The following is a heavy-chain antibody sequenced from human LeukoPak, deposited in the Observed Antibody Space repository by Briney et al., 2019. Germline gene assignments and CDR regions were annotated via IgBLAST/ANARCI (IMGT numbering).Heavy chain of an antibody. J-gene: IGHJ4*02. CDR1: GFNSEDHA. Sequence: PGGSLRLSCVVSGFNSEDHAMHWVRQAPGKGLEWVSGIYWSSSGTGYADSVKGRFTVSRDSAKNSLYLQMNSLRAEDTAVYYCARDASSGWSFDYWGQGTLVTVSS. CDR2: IYWSSSGT. D-gene: IGHD6-19*01. V-gene: IGHV3-9*02. CDR3: ARDASSGWSFDY.